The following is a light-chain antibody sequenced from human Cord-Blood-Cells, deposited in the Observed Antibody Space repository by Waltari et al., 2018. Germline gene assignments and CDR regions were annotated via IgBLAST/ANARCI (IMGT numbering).Light chain of an antibody. V-gene: IGKV3-11*01. CDR2: DAS. CDR1: QSVSSY. J-gene: IGKJ5*01. Sequence: EIVLTQSPATLPLPPGERATLSCRASQSVSSYLAWYHQKPGLAPRLLIYDASNRATGIPARFSGSGSGTDFTLTISSLEPEDFAVYYCQQRSNWPSITFGQGTRLEIK. CDR3: QQRSNWPSIT.